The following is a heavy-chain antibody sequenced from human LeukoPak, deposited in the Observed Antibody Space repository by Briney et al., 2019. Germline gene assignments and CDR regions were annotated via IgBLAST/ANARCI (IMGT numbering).Heavy chain of an antibody. CDR2: IFYAGST. J-gene: IGHJ4*02. CDR1: DGSISSHY. D-gene: IGHD5-18*01. CDR3: ASGERGYSYGPLDV. Sequence: SETLSLTCTVSDGSISSHYWRWSRQPPGKGLEWIGYIFYAGSTTYNPSLKSRVTSLIDTSKNQFSLKLNSVTAADTAVYYCASGERGYSYGPLDVWGQGTMVTVSS. V-gene: IGHV4-59*08.